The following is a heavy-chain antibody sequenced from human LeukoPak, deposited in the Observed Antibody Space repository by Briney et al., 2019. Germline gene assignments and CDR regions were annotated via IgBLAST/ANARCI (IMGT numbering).Heavy chain of an antibody. CDR3: ARFHAHTTMVRGVIITGWSFDY. D-gene: IGHD3-10*01. CDR1: GGSISSSSYY. Sequence: SETLSLTCTVSGGSISSSSYYWGWIRQPPGKGLEWIGSIYYSGSTYYNPSLKSRVTISVDTSKNQFSLKLSSVTAADTAVYYCARFHAHTTMVRGVIITGWSFDYWGQGTLVTVSS. CDR2: IYYSGST. V-gene: IGHV4-39*07. J-gene: IGHJ4*02.